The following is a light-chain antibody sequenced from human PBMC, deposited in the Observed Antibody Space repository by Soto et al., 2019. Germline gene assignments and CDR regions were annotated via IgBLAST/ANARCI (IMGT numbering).Light chain of an antibody. CDR1: QSISSW. CDR3: QQYNSYPWT. Sequence: DIQMTQCPSTLSASVGDRVTITCRASQSISSWLAWYQQKPGKAPKLLIYDASSLESGVPSRFSGSGSGTEFTLTITSLQPDDFAPYYCQQYNSYPWTFGQGTKVEIK. J-gene: IGKJ1*01. V-gene: IGKV1-5*01. CDR2: DAS.